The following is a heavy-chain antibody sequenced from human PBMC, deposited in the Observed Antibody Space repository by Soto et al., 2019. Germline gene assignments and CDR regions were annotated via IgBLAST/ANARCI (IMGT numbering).Heavy chain of an antibody. CDR3: ASHFTGVLVLGTSPPGGDNYGWDV. V-gene: IGHV1-69*02. Sequence: QVQLVQSGAEVQKPGSSVKVSCKASGGTFSRYTFTWVRQAPGQGLEWMGRIIPILDIPNYAQNFQGRVTITADKSTSTAYTKLSSLTSDDTAVYYCASHFTGVLVLGTSPPGGDNYGWDVWGQGTTVTVSS. D-gene: IGHD2-8*02. CDR1: GGTFSRYT. CDR2: IIPILDIP. J-gene: IGHJ6*02.